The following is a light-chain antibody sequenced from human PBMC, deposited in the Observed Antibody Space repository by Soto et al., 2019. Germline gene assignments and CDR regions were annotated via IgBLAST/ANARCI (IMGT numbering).Light chain of an antibody. J-gene: IGLJ1*01. CDR1: SRDVGGYNY. V-gene: IGLV2-8*01. CDR2: EVS. CDR3: SSYAGSNNYV. Sequence: QSALTQPPSASGSPGQSVTISCTGTSRDVGGYNYVSWYQQHPGKAPKLMIYEVSKRPPGVPDRFSGSKSGNTASLTVSGLQAEDEADYYCSSYAGSNNYVFGTGTKVTVL.